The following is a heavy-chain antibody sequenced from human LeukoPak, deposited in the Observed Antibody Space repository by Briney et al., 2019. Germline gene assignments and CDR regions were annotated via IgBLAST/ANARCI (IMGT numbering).Heavy chain of an antibody. CDR1: GFTFSSYG. V-gene: IGHV3-30*18. CDR3: AKSLGLPSGTNHSGDY. Sequence: PGGSLRLSCAASGFTFSSYGMHWVRQAPGKGLEWVAVISYGGSNKYYADSVKGRFTISRDNSKTTLYLQMNSLRAEDTAVYYCAKSLGLPSGTNHSGDYWGQGTLVTVSS. CDR2: ISYGGSNK. D-gene: IGHD3-10*01. J-gene: IGHJ4*02.